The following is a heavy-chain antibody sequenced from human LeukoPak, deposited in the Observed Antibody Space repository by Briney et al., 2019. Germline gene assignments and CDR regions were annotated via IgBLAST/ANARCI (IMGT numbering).Heavy chain of an antibody. CDR3: ARDGYSGSYYDY. D-gene: IGHD1-26*01. V-gene: IGHV3-7*04. CDR1: GFTFSNYW. Sequence: GGSLRLSCAASGFTFSNYWMSWVRQAPGKGLEWVANIKKDGREKYYVDSVKGRFTISRDNAKNSLYLQINSLRVEDTAVYYCARDGYSGSYYDYWGQGTLVTVSP. J-gene: IGHJ4*02. CDR2: IKKDGREK.